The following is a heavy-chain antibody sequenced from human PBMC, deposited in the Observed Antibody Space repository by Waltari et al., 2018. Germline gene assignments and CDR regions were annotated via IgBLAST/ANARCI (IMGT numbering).Heavy chain of an antibody. D-gene: IGHD4-17*01. CDR3: ARERDNDYGDHGWFDP. Sequence: QVQLVQSGAEVKKPGASVKVSCKASGYTFTGYYMHWVRQAPGQGLEWMERIKPNSGGTNYAQKFQGRVTMTRDTSISTAYMELSRLRSDDTAVYYCARERDNDYGDHGWFDPWGQGTLVTVSS. CDR1: GYTFTGYY. J-gene: IGHJ5*02. CDR2: IKPNSGGT. V-gene: IGHV1-2*06.